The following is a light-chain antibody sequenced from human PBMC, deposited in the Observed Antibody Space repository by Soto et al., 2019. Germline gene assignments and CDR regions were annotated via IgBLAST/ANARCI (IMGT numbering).Light chain of an antibody. J-gene: IGKJ4*01. CDR3: QKYNGSPLT. CDR1: QGIGRY. Sequence: DVQMTQSPSSLSAFVGDRVTITCRASQGIGRYLAWFQQKPGQVPKLLIYATSTMQSGIPSRFSGSGSGTDFTLTINSLQPEDVGIYYCQKYNGSPLTFGGGTKVEIK. CDR2: ATS. V-gene: IGKV1-27*01.